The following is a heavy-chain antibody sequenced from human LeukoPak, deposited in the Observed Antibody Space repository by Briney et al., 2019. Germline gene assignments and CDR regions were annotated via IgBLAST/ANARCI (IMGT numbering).Heavy chain of an antibody. Sequence: GGSLRISCKGSGYSFTSYWISWVRQMPGKGLEWMGRIDPSDSYTNYSPSFQGHVTISADKSISTAYLQWSSLKASDTAMYYCARHIPHSSSWSRDYYYYYGMDVWGQGTTVTVSS. CDR2: IDPSDSYT. CDR3: ARHIPHSSSWSRDYYYYYGMDV. V-gene: IGHV5-10-1*01. D-gene: IGHD6-13*01. J-gene: IGHJ6*02. CDR1: GYSFTSYW.